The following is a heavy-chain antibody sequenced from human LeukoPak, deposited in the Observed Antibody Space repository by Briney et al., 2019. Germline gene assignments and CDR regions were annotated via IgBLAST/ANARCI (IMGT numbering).Heavy chain of an antibody. CDR2: IKYDGSKT. J-gene: IGHJ3*02. CDR1: GFTFSRYW. V-gene: IGHV3-74*01. D-gene: IGHD1-26*01. Sequence: GGSLRLSCAASGFTFSRYWMHWVRQAPGKGLVWVSRIKYDGSKTSYADFVKGRFTISRDNAKNTLYLQMNSLRAEDAAVYYCARDPHGGSGSDPHDAFDIRGQGTMVTVSS. CDR3: ARDPHGGSGSDPHDAFDI.